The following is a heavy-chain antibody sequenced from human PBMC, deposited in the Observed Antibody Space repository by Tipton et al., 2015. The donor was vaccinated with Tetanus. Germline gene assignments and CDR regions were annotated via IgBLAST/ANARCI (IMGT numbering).Heavy chain of an antibody. CDR1: GYTFTGQY. J-gene: IGHJ6*02. Sequence: QVQLVQSGAEVKKPGASVKVSCKASGYTFTGQYMYWVRQAPGQGLEWMGWIDPNSGGTVYAQKFQGRVTMTRETSFSTAYMGLSRLRSDDTAVYYCARDRGDYIYYGMDVWGPGTTVTVSS. CDR2: IDPNSGGT. D-gene: IGHD3-22*01. V-gene: IGHV1-2*02. CDR3: ARDRGDYIYYGMDV.